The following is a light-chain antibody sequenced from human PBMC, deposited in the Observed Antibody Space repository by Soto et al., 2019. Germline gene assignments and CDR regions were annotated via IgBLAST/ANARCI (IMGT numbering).Light chain of an antibody. CDR2: GTS. V-gene: IGLV7-43*01. J-gene: IGLJ2*01. CDR1: TGAVTSGYY. CDR3: LLYYGGPRV. Sequence: QAVVTQEPSLTVSPGGTVTLTCASSTGAVTSGYYPNWFQQKPGQAPRALIYGTSKKHSWTPARFSGSLLGGKAALTLSGVQPEDEAEYYCLLYYGGPRVFGGGTKLTVL.